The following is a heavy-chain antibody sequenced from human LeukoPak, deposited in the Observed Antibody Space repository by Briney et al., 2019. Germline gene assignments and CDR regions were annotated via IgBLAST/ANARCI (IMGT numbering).Heavy chain of an antibody. D-gene: IGHD2-8*01. V-gene: IGHV3-66*02. CDR1: GFTVSTSA. CDR2: IYSGGRT. CDR3: AKDRCSNGIGCLYYYMDV. J-gene: IGHJ6*03. Sequence: GGSLRLSCAAAGFTVSTSAMSWVRQAPGKGLEWVSVIYSGGRTYYADSVKGRFTISRDSSKNTLYLQMNSLRAEDTAVYYCAKDRCSNGIGCLYYYMDVWGKGTTVTISS.